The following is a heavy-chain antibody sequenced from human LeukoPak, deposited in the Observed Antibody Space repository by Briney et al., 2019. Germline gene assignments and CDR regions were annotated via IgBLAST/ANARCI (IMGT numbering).Heavy chain of an antibody. CDR3: ARDWRYSGSYGNAFDI. CDR2: IYTSGST. D-gene: IGHD1-26*01. J-gene: IGHJ3*02. Sequence: SETLSLTCTVSGYSISSGYYWGWIRQPAGKGLEWIGRIYTSGSTNYNPSLKSRVTMSVDTSKNQFSLKLSSVTAADTAVYYCARDWRYSGSYGNAFDIWGQGTMVTVSS. V-gene: IGHV4-4*07. CDR1: GYSISSGYY.